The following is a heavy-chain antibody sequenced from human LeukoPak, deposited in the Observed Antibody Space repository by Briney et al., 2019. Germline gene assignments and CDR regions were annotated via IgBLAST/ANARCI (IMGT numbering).Heavy chain of an antibody. CDR2: IYYSGST. CDR1: GGSISSYY. Sequence: SETLSLTCTVSGGSISSYYWSWIRQPPGKGLEWIGHIYYSGSTNYNPSLKSRVTISVDTSKNQFSLKLSSVTAADTAVYYCARDGPVGPLYDYWGQGTLVTVSS. J-gene: IGHJ4*02. D-gene: IGHD1-26*01. V-gene: IGHV4-59*12. CDR3: ARDGPVGPLYDY.